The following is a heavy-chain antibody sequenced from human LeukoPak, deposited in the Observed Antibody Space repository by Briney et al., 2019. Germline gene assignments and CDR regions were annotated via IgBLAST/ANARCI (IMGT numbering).Heavy chain of an antibody. J-gene: IGHJ4*02. CDR1: GDSMSRYY. CDR3: ASLTGGVGARRFDY. D-gene: IGHD1-26*01. Sequence: NPSETLSLTCTVSGDSMSRYYWNWIRQPPGKGLEWIGYMSYSGSTNYNPSLNSRVTISLDKSKNQVSRTLSSVTAADTAIYYYASLTGGVGARRFDYWGQGTLVTVSS. CDR2: MSYSGST. V-gene: IGHV4-59*08.